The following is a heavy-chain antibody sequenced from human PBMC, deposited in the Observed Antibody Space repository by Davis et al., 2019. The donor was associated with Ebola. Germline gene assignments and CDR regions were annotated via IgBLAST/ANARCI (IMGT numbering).Heavy chain of an antibody. Sequence: GSLRLSCAVYGGSFSGYYWSWIRQPPGKGLEWTGEINHSGSTNYNPSLKSRVTISVDTSKNQFSLKLSSVTAADTAVYYCARAIGSSSGWFDPWGQGTLVTVSS. V-gene: IGHV4-34*01. CDR3: ARAIGSSSGWFDP. J-gene: IGHJ5*02. CDR1: GGSFSGYY. D-gene: IGHD6-6*01. CDR2: INHSGST.